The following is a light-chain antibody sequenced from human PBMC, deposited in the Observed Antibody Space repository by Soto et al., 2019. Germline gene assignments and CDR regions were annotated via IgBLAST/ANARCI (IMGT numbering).Light chain of an antibody. J-gene: IGKJ1*01. CDR1: QDVNRY. V-gene: IGKV1-39*01. CDR3: QQSFSRPMWT. Sequence: DIQMTQSPSSLSASVGDRVTITCRASQDVNRYLNWYQQRPGKAPRLLIYSASTLQSGVPSRLSGGGFGTEFSLTISSLQPEDVAIYSCQQSFSRPMWTFGPGTRVEIK. CDR2: SAS.